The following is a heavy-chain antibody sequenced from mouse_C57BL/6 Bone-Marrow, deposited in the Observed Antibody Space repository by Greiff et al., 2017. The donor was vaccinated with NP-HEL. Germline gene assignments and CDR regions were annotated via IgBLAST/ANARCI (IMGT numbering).Heavy chain of an antibody. CDR1: GYTFTSYW. V-gene: IGHV1-59*01. CDR3: ASDGYYFSYWYFDV. CDR2: IDPSDSYT. Sequence: QVQLQQSGAELVRPGTSVKLSCKASGYTFTSYWMHWVKQRPGQGLEWIGVIDPSDSYTNYNQKFKGKATLTVDTSSSTAYMQLSSLTSEDSAVYYCASDGYYFSYWYFDVWGTGTTVTVSS. J-gene: IGHJ1*03. D-gene: IGHD2-3*01.